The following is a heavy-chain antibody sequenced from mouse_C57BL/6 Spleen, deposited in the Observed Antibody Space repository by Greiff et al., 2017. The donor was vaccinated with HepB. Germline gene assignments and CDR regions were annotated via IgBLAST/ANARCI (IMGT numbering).Heavy chain of an antibody. CDR2: IDPSDSYT. CDR1: GYTFTSYW. J-gene: IGHJ3*01. CDR3: ARTSRAAQATGDAY. D-gene: IGHD3-2*02. Sequence: QVQLQQPGAELVKPGASVKLSCKASGYTFTSYWMQWVKQRPGQGLEWIGEIDPSDSYTNYNQKFKGKATLTVDTSSSTAYMQLSSLTSEDSAVYYCARTSRAAQATGDAYWGQGTLVTVAA. V-gene: IGHV1-50*01.